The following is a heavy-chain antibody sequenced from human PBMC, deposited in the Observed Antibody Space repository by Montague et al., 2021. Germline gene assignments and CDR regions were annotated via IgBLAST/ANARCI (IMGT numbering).Heavy chain of an antibody. CDR3: AGSGGDCSGGRGDTFGC. CDR2: IYDSGST. J-gene: IGHJ4*02. V-gene: IGHV4-31*03. CDR1: GGSISSGGFY. Sequence: TLSLTCSVSGGSISSGGFYWSWIRQHPGKGPEWIGSIYDSGSTNYNPSLKSRLTLSRDTSKNQVSLRLTSVTAAETAVYYCAGSGGDCSGGRGDTFGCWGQGTLVTVSS. D-gene: IGHD2-15*01.